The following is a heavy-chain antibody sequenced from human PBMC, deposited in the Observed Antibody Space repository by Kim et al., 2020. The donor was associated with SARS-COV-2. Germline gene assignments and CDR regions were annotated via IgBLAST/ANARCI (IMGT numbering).Heavy chain of an antibody. CDR2: ISSSSSPI. CDR3: ARKHSGYFYFDY. Sequence: GGSLRLSCAASGFTFSSYEMNWVRQAPGKGLEWVSYISSSSSPIYYADSVKGRFTISRENAKNSLYLQMNSLRGEDTAVYYCARKHSGYFYFDYWGQGTLVTVSS. CDR1: GFTFSSYE. J-gene: IGHJ4*02. V-gene: IGHV3-48*03. D-gene: IGHD3-22*01.